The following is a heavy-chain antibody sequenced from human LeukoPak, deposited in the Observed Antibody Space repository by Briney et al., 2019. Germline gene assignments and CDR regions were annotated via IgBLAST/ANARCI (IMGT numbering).Heavy chain of an antibody. CDR2: ISGCSCST. D-gene: IGHD3-22*01. V-gene: IGHV3-23*01. J-gene: IGHJ4*02. CDR1: GFTFSSYA. CDR3: AKHRFESGGYHSTD. Sequence: GGSLRLSCAASGFTFSSYAMSWVRQAPGKGLAWVSTISGCSCSTYCADAVKGRCTISRDNSKNPLYLQMNRLRDDDTAVYYCAKHRFESGGYHSTDWGQGTLVTVSS.